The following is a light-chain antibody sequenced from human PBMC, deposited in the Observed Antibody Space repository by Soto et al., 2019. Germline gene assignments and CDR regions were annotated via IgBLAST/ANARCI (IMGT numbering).Light chain of an antibody. J-gene: IGKJ2*01. V-gene: IGKV3-15*01. CDR3: QQYNNWPHT. CDR2: GSS. Sequence: EIVMTQSPGTLSVSPGGRATLSCRASQSVNINLAWYQHKPGQSPRLLVYGSSTRATGLPARFSGRGSGTEFTLTISSLHFEDFAVYYCQQYNNWPHTFGQGTKLDIK. CDR1: QSVNIN.